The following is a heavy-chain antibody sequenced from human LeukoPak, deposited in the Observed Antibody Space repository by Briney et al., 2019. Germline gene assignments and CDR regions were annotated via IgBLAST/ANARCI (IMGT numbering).Heavy chain of an antibody. Sequence: ETLSLTCAVYGGSFSGYYWSWIRQPPGKGLEWVSGINWNGGSTGYADSVKGRFTISRDNSKNTLYLQMNSLRAEDTAVYYCALSSSWYGGFFDYWGQGTLVTVSS. CDR1: GGSFSGYY. D-gene: IGHD6-13*01. CDR2: INWNGGST. CDR3: ALSSSWYGGFFDY. J-gene: IGHJ4*02. V-gene: IGHV3-20*04.